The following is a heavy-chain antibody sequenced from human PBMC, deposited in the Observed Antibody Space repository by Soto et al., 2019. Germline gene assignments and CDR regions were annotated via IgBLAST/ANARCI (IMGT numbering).Heavy chain of an antibody. CDR3: ASGSDSSSWAFDY. V-gene: IGHV4-34*01. Sequence: PSETLSLTCAVYGGSFSGYYWSWIRQPPGKGLEWIGEINHSGSTNYNPSLKSRVTISVGTSKNQFSLKLSSVTAADTAVYYCASGSDSSSWAFDYWGQGTLVTVSS. CDR2: INHSGST. D-gene: IGHD6-13*01. CDR1: GGSFSGYY. J-gene: IGHJ4*02.